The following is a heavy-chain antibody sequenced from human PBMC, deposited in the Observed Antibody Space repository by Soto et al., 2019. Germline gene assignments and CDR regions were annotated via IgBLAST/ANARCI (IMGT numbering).Heavy chain of an antibody. D-gene: IGHD5-18*01. Sequence: GGSLRLSCAASGFTFSSYWMSWVRQAPGKGLEWVANIKQDGSEKYYVDSVKGRFTISRDNAKNSLYLQMNSLRAEDTAVYYCARDRGYSYGYAFDIWGQGTMVTVS. J-gene: IGHJ3*02. CDR3: ARDRGYSYGYAFDI. CDR2: IKQDGSEK. CDR1: GFTFSSYW. V-gene: IGHV3-7*01.